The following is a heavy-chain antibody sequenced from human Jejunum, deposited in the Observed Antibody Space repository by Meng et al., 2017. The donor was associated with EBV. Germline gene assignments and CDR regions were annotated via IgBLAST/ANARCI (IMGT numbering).Heavy chain of an antibody. Sequence: QAHGVVSGGGLVKPGESLSLSCACSGFTVSDYYMSWIRQAPGKGLEWVSYIDKSGSHTYYAESVKGRFTISRDNAKNSLYLQMNSLRAEDTALYYCVRDSGVWDSLWAYWGQGTLVTVSS. CDR3: VRDSGVWDSLWAY. CDR2: IDKSGSHT. CDR1: GFTVSDYY. J-gene: IGHJ4*02. D-gene: IGHD1-14*01. V-gene: IGHV3-11*01.